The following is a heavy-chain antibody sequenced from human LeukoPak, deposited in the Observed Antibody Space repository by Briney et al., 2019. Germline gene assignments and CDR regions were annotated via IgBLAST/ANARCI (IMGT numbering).Heavy chain of an antibody. J-gene: IGHJ4*02. CDR3: AKDWRFGELSRNFDY. Sequence: PLGSLRLSCAASGFTFSSCAMYWVRQAPGKGLEWVSVISGSGGTTYYADSVKGRLTISRDNSMNTLYLQMNSLRAEDTAVYYCAKDWRFGELSRNFDYWGQGTLVTVSS. V-gene: IGHV3-23*01. CDR2: ISGSGGTT. CDR1: GFTFSSCA. D-gene: IGHD3-10*01.